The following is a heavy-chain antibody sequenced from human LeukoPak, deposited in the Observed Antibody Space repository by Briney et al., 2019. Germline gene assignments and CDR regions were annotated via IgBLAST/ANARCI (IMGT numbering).Heavy chain of an antibody. CDR1: GGSISSGGYY. Sequence: PSETLSLTCTVSGGSISSGGYYWSWIRQPPGKGLEWIGYIYYSGSTNYNPSLKSRVTISVDTSKNQFSLKLSSVTAADTAVYYCASALSSSWYYWYFDLWGRGTLVTVSS. V-gene: IGHV4-61*08. D-gene: IGHD6-13*01. J-gene: IGHJ2*01. CDR2: IYYSGST. CDR3: ASALSSSWYYWYFDL.